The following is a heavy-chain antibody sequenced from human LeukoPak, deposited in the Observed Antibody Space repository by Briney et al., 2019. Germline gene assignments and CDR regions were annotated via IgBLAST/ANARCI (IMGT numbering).Heavy chain of an antibody. CDR3: ARDYDILTGYYPLDY. Sequence: SETLSLTCTVSGGSISSYYWSWIRQPAGKGLEWIGRIYTSGSTNYNPSLKSRVTMSVDTSKNQFSLKLSSVTAADTAVYYCARDYDILTGYYPLDYWGQGTLVTVSS. V-gene: IGHV4-4*07. J-gene: IGHJ4*02. CDR2: IYTSGST. CDR1: GGSISSYY. D-gene: IGHD3-9*01.